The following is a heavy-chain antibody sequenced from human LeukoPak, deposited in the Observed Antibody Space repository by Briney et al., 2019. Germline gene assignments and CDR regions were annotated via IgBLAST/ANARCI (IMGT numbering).Heavy chain of an antibody. J-gene: IGHJ3*02. CDR1: GGSISSYY. D-gene: IGHD2-21*01. CDR2: INSSGSTI. V-gene: IGHV3-11*01. Sequence: LSLTCTVSGGSISSYYMSWIRQAPGKGLEWVSYINSSGSTIYYADSVKGRFTISRDNAKNSLYLQMNSLRAEDTAVYYCAREPLAYCGGDCYETHAFDIWGQGTMVTVSS. CDR3: AREPLAYCGGDCYETHAFDI.